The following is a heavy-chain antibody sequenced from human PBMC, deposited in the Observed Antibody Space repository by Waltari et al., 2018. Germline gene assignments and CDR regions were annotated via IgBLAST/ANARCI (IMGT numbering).Heavy chain of an antibody. CDR3: AKDNWLSTRYFDY. CDR2: ISWNSGSI. D-gene: IGHD3-9*01. J-gene: IGHJ4*02. Sequence: EVQLVESGGGLVQPGRSLRLSCAASGFTFDDYAMHWVRQAPGKGLEWVSGISWNSGSIGYADSVKGRFTISRDNAKNSLYLQTNSLRAEDTALYYCAKDNWLSTRYFDYWGQGTLVTVSS. V-gene: IGHV3-9*01. CDR1: GFTFDDYA.